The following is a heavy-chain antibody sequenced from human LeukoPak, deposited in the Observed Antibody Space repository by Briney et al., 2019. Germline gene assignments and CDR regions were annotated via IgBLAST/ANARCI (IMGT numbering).Heavy chain of an antibody. V-gene: IGHV3-23*01. CDR2: ISGSGGST. CDR1: GFTLSIYE. J-gene: IGHJ4*02. CDR3: AKDLGPRDYGHDY. D-gene: IGHD4-17*01. Sequence: GSLRLSCEVSGFTLSIYEMNWVRQAPGKGLEWVSAISGSGGSTYYADSVKGRFTISRDNSKNTLYLQMNSLRAEDTAVYYCAKDLGPRDYGHDYWGQGTLVTVSS.